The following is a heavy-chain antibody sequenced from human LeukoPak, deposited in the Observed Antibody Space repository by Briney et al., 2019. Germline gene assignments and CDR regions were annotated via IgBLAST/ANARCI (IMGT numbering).Heavy chain of an antibody. D-gene: IGHD3-9*01. CDR1: GGTFSSYA. CDR3: ARGGYYDILTGYETVDAFDI. V-gene: IGHV1-69*04. CDR2: IIPILGIA. J-gene: IGHJ3*02. Sequence: SVKVSCKASGGTFSSYAISWVRQAPGQGLEWMGRIIPILGIANYAQKLQGRVTMTTDTSTSTAYMELRSLRSDDTAVYYCARGGYYDILTGYETVDAFDIWGQGTMVTVSS.